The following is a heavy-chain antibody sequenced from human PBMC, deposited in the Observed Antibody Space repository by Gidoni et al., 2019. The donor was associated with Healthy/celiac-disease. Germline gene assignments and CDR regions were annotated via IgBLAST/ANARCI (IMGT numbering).Heavy chain of an antibody. D-gene: IGHD5-12*01. CDR2: ISGSGGST. J-gene: IGHJ4*02. Sequence: EVQLLESGGGLVQPGGSLRPSCAASGLTFSSHAMSWVRHAPGKGLEWVSAISGSGGSTYDADSVKGRFTISRDNSKNTLYLQMNSLRAEDTAVYYCAKDQNRDGYNLGHQDYWGQGTLVTVSS. CDR3: AKDQNRDGYNLGHQDY. CDR1: GLTFSSHA. V-gene: IGHV3-23*01.